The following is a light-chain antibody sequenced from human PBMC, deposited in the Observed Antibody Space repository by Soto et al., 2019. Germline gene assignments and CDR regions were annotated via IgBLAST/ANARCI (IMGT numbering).Light chain of an antibody. V-gene: IGKV1-5*03. CDR2: KAS. Sequence: DIQMTQSPSTLSASVGDRVTITCRASQSISYWLAWYQQKPGKAPNLLIYKASSLESGVPSRFSGSESGTEFSLTSNSWQTGDFATYYCQQYSNYPLTFGGGTKVEI. CDR3: QQYSNYPLT. J-gene: IGKJ4*01. CDR1: QSISYW.